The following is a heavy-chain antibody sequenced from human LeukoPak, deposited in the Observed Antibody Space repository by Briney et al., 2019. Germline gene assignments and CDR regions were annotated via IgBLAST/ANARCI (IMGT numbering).Heavy chain of an antibody. J-gene: IGHJ4*02. CDR3: AKTSRGNSGYDSSFDY. Sequence: GGSQRLSCAASGFTFSSYWMSWVRQAPGKGLEWVANINQDGSEKYYVDSVKGRFTISRDNAKNSLYLQMNSLRAEDTAIYYCAKTSRGNSGYDSSFDYWGQGTLVTV. CDR1: GFTFSSYW. CDR2: INQDGSEK. D-gene: IGHD5-12*01. V-gene: IGHV3-7*05.